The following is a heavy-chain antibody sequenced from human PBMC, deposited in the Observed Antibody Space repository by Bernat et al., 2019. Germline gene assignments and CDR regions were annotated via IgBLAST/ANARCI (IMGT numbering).Heavy chain of an antibody. J-gene: IGHJ2*01. CDR2: IYYSGST. Sequence: QVQLQQWGAGLLKPSETLSLTCAVYGGSFSGYYWSWIRQPPGKGLEWIGYIYYSGSTNYNPSLKSRVTISVDTSKNQFSLKLSSVTAADTAVYYCARDCSERPVWFGELLRQPDWYFDLWGRGTLVTVSS. D-gene: IGHD3-10*01. CDR3: ARDCSERPVWFGELLRQPDWYFDL. CDR1: GGSFSGYY. V-gene: IGHV4-34*11.